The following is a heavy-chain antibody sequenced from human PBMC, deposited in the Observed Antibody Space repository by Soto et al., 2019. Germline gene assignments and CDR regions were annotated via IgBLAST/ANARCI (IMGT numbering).Heavy chain of an antibody. CDR3: VRTSHYGSGSWNFDS. D-gene: IGHD3-10*01. Sequence: EVQLVESGGGLVQPGRSLRLSCAGSGFTLSDHYMDWVRQAPGKGLEWVGRTRNKANSYTTEYAASVKGRFTVSSDASLNSVYLQMNRLKTEDTAVYYCVRTSHYGSGSWNFDSWGQGTLVTVSS. CDR1: GFTLSDHY. V-gene: IGHV3-72*01. CDR2: TRNKANSYTT. J-gene: IGHJ4*02.